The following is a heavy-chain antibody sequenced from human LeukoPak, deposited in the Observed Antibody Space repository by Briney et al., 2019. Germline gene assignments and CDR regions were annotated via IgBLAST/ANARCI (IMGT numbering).Heavy chain of an antibody. D-gene: IGHD4-17*01. CDR3: ARDPNLRYDWFDP. Sequence: ASVKVSCKASGYTFTGYYMHWVRQAPGQGLEWMGWINPNSGGTNYAQKFQGRVTMTRDTSIGTAYMELSRLRSDDTAVYYCARDPNLRYDWFDPWGQGTLVTVSS. CDR2: INPNSGGT. J-gene: IGHJ5*02. V-gene: IGHV1-2*02. CDR1: GYTFTGYY.